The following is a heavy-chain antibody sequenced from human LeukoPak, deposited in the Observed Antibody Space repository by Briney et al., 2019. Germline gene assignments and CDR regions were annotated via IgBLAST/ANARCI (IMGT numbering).Heavy chain of an antibody. CDR2: IYGGDAT. V-gene: IGHV3-66*01. J-gene: IGHJ2*01. CDR1: GFTVSSNY. CDR3: ASPSGHM. Sequence: GGSLRLSCAVSGFTVSSNYMTWVCLAPGKGLEYVSVIYGGDATHYADSVKGRFTISRDNYKNTVYLQMNNLRYEDTATYYCASPSGHMWGRGTPVTVSS. D-gene: IGHD2-21*01.